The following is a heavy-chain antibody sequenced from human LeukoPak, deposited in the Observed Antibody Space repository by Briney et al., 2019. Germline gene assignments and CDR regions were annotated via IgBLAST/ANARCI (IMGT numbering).Heavy chain of an antibody. J-gene: IGHJ2*01. V-gene: IGHV1-24*01. CDR3: ATGLEDIRYWYFDL. CDR2: FDPEDGET. CDR1: GYTLTELS. D-gene: IGHD2-15*01. Sequence: ASVMVSCKVSGYTLTELSMHWVRQAPGKGLEWMGGFDPEDGETIYAQKFQGRVTMTEDTSTDTAYMELSSLRSEDTAVYYCATGLEDIRYWYFDLWGRGTLVTVSS.